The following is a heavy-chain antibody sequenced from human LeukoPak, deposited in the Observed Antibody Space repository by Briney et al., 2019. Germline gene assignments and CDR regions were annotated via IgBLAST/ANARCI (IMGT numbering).Heavy chain of an antibody. D-gene: IGHD5-24*01. V-gene: IGHV1-69*05. CDR1: GGTFSSYA. J-gene: IGHJ4*02. CDR3: AQRSRDGYNKYFDY. CDR2: IIPIFGTA. Sequence: GASVKVSCKAPGGTFSSYAISWVRQAPGQGLEWMGGIIPIFGTANYAQKFQGRVTITTDESTSTACMELSSLRSEDTAVYYCAQRSRDGYNKYFDYWGQGTLVTVSS.